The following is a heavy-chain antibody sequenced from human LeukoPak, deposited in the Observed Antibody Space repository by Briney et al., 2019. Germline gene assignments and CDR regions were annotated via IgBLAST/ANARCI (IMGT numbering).Heavy chain of an antibody. V-gene: IGHV1-2*02. D-gene: IGHD4-17*01. CDR1: GYTFTYYY. CDR2: INPNSGGT. J-gene: IGHJ4*02. CDR3: AREATVTTAWGY. Sequence: ASVKVSCKASGYTFTYYYTHWVRQAPGQGLEWMGWINPNSGGTNYAQKFQGRVTMTRDTSISIAYMELSRLRSDDTAVYYCAREATVTTAWGYWGQGTLVTVSS.